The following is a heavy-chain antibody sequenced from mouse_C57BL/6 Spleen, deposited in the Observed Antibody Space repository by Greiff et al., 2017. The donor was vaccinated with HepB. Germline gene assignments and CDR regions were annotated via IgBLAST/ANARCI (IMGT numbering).Heavy chain of an antibody. CDR2: ISSGSSTI. CDR3: ARRDYYYGSSHFDY. D-gene: IGHD1-1*01. Sequence: EVKLVESGGGLVKPGGSLKLSCAASGFTFSDYGMHWVRQAPEKGLEWVAYISSGSSTIYYADTVKGRFTISRDNAKNTLFLQMTSLRSEDTAMYYCARRDYYYGSSHFDYWGQGTTLTVSS. CDR1: GFTFSDYG. V-gene: IGHV5-17*01. J-gene: IGHJ2*01.